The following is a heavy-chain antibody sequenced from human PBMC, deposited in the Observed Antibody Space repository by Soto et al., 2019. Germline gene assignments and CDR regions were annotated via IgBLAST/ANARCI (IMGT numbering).Heavy chain of an antibody. CDR1: GYTFTSYA. CDR3: ARDYYDYVWGSYRPSY. V-gene: IGHV1-3*01. J-gene: IGHJ4*02. D-gene: IGHD3-16*02. Sequence: ASVKVSCKASGYTFTSYAMHWVRQAPGQRLEWMGWINAGNGNTKYSQKFQGRVTITRDTSASTAYMELSSLRSEDTAVYYCARDYYDYVWGSYRPSYWGQGTLVTVSS. CDR2: INAGNGNT.